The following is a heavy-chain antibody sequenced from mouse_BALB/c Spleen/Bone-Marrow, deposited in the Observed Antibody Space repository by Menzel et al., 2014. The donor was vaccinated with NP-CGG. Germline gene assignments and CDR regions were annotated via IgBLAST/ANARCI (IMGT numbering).Heavy chain of an antibody. CDR2: ISTYYGDA. Sequence: QGQLEQSGAGLGVPGVSVKISFNTSGYTFTDYAMHWVKQRHAKSLEWIGVISTYYGDASYNQKFKGKATMTVDKSSSTAYMELARLKSEDSAIYYCARGKGNYGFPYWGQGPLVTVSP. D-gene: IGHD2-1*01. CDR3: ARGKGNYGFPY. CDR1: GYTFTDYA. J-gene: IGHJ3*01. V-gene: IGHV1-67*01.